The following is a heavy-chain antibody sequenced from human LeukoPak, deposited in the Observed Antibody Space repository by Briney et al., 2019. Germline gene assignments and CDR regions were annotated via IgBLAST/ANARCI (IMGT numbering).Heavy chain of an antibody. CDR1: GYTLTELS. CDR2: INPSGGST. V-gene: IGHV1-46*01. D-gene: IGHD6-19*01. J-gene: IGHJ5*02. Sequence: ASVKVSCKVSGYTLTELSMHWVRQAPGQGLEWMGIINPSGGSTSYAQKFQGRVTMTRDMSTSTVYMELSSLRSEDTAVYYCARGEQWLVLNWFDPWGQGTLVTVSS. CDR3: ARGEQWLVLNWFDP.